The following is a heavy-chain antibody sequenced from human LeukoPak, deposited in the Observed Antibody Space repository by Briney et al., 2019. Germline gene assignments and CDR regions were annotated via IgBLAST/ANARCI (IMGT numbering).Heavy chain of an antibody. CDR1: GGSISSGGYY. CDR2: IYHSGST. V-gene: IGHV4-30-2*01. D-gene: IGHD3-22*01. Sequence: PSQTLSLTCTVSGGSISSGGYYWSWIRQPPGKGLEWIGSIYHSGSTYYNPSLKSRVTISVDRSKNQFSLKLSSVTAADTAVYYCASGPSVGYYDSSGYVDYWGQGTLVTVSS. J-gene: IGHJ4*02. CDR3: ASGPSVGYYDSSGYVDY.